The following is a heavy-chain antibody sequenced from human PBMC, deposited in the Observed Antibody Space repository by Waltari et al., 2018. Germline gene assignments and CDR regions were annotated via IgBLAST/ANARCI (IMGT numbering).Heavy chain of an antibody. V-gene: IGHV3-23*03. D-gene: IGHD6-6*01. J-gene: IGHJ4*02. CDR2: IYSGGST. CDR3: AKFGRSSSSIDY. Sequence: EVQLLESGGGLVQPGGSLRLSCAASGFTFSSYAMSWVRQAPGKGLEWVSVIYSGGSTYYADSVKGRFTISRDNSKNTLYLQMNSLRAEDTAVYYCAKFGRSSSSIDYWGQGTLVTVSS. CDR1: GFTFSSYA.